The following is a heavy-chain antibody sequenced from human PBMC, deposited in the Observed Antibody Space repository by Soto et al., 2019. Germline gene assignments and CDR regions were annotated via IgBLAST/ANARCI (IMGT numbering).Heavy chain of an antibody. V-gene: IGHV3-53*04. J-gene: IGHJ3*02. D-gene: IGHD6-13*01. CDR3: ARDRRYSSSWYDAFDI. CDR2: IYSGGST. CDR1: GFTVSSNY. Sequence: PGGSLRLSCAASGFTVSSNYMSWVRQAPGKGLEWVSVIYSGGSTYYADSVKGRFTISRHNSKNTLYLQMNSLRAEDTAVYYCARDRRYSSSWYDAFDIWGQGTMVTVSS.